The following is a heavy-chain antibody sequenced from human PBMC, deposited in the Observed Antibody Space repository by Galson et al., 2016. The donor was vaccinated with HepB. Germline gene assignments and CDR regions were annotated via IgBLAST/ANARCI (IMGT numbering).Heavy chain of an antibody. CDR3: ESAPGIGVDGDY. D-gene: IGHD6-13*01. CDR2: INPKSGGT. Sequence: SVKVSCKASGYTFTGYYLHWVRQAPGQGLEWMGRINPKSGGTNYAQKFQGRVTMTRDTSINTAYMELNRLRSDATAVHYCESAPGIGVDGDYWGQGTLVAVSS. V-gene: IGHV1-2*06. J-gene: IGHJ4*02. CDR1: GYTFTGYY.